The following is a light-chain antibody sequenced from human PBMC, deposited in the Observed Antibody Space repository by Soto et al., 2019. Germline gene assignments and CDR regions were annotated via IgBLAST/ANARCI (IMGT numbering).Light chain of an antibody. CDR2: AAS. J-gene: IGKJ1*01. V-gene: IGKV1-8*01. CDR3: QQDYSYPRT. Sequence: AIRMTQSPSSFSASTGDRVTITCRASQGISSYLAWYQQKPGKAPKLLVYAASTLQSWVPSRFSGSGSGTDFTLTISCLQSEDFATYYCQQDYSYPRTFGQGTKVEIK. CDR1: QGISSY.